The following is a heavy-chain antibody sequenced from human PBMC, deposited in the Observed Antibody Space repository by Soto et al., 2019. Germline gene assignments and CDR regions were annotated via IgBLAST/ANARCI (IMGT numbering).Heavy chain of an antibody. CDR2: INTDGSTT. V-gene: IGHV3-74*01. J-gene: IGHJ4*02. Sequence: EVQLVESGGGLVQPGGSLRLSCAASGFTFSNYWMHWVRQAPGKGPVWVSRINTDGSTTNYADSVKGRFTISRDNAKNTLYLQTNSLGADDPSVYYCARDLGGYARHWGQGTLVTVSS. CDR1: GFTFSNYW. CDR3: ARDLGGYARH. D-gene: IGHD3-16*01.